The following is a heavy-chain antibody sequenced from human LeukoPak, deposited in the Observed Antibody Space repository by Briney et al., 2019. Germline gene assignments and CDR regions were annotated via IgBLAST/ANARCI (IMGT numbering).Heavy chain of an antibody. CDR3: ASIKYSSDGSYYFDH. CDR2: IYTSGST. CDR1: GGSISSYY. V-gene: IGHV4-4*09. J-gene: IGHJ4*02. Sequence: SETLSLTCTVSGGSISSYYWSWIRQPPGKGLEWIGYIYTSGSTNYNPSLKSRVTISVDTSKNQFSLKLSSVTAADTAVYYCASIKYSSDGSYYFDHWGQGTLVTVSS. D-gene: IGHD6-25*01.